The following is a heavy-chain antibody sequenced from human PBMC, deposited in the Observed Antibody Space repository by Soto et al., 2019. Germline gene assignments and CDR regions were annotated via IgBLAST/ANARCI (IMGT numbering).Heavy chain of an antibody. J-gene: IGHJ4*02. CDR2: ISSDGSNK. D-gene: IGHD3-22*01. CDR1: GFTLSNFG. V-gene: IGHV3-30*18. Sequence: LRLSCAASGFTLSNFGMHWVRQAPGKGLEWVAFISSDGSNKYYVDSVKGRFTISRDNSENTLSLQMNSLRPEDTAVYYCAKDGDYYDSSGSLDYWGQGTQVTVSS. CDR3: AKDGDYYDSSGSLDY.